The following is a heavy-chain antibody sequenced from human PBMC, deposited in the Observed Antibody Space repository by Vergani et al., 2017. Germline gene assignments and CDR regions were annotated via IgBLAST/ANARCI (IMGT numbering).Heavy chain of an antibody. J-gene: IGHJ4*02. Sequence: QVQLPESGPGLVKPSETLSLTCTVSGGSISSSSYYWGWIRQPPGKGLEWVSYISSSGRTIYYADSVKCRFTISRDNAKNSLYLQMNSLRAEDTAVYYCSSQGDLDDWGQGTLVTVSS. V-gene: IGHV3-11*01. CDR3: SSQGDLDD. CDR2: ISSSGRTI. CDR1: GGSISSSSYY.